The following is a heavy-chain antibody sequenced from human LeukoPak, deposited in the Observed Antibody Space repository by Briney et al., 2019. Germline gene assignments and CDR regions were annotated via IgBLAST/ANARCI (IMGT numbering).Heavy chain of an antibody. J-gene: IGHJ4*02. CDR2: IISDGSST. CDR3: ARAYGYGYKGFDY. Sequence: GGSLRLSCEASGFTFSTYWMHWVRQAPGKGLVWVSRIISDGSSTNYADSVKGRFTISRDNDKNTLYLQMNSLRADDTAVYYCARAYGYGYKGFDYWGQGTLVTVSS. CDR1: GFTFSTYW. D-gene: IGHD5-24*01. V-gene: IGHV3-74*01.